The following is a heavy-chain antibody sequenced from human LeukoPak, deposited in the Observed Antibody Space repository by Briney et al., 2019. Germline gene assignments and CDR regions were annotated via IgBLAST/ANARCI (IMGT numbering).Heavy chain of an antibody. V-gene: IGHV1-69*04. CDR2: IIPILGIA. CDR1: GGTFSSYA. J-gene: IGHJ5*02. CDR3: ARGIAAAGGNWFDP. Sequence: SSVKVSCKASGGTFSSYAIIWVRQAPGQGLEWMGRIIPILGIANYAQKFQGRVTITADKSTSTVYMELSSLRSEDTAVYYCARGIAAAGGNWFDPWGQGTLVTVSS. D-gene: IGHD6-13*01.